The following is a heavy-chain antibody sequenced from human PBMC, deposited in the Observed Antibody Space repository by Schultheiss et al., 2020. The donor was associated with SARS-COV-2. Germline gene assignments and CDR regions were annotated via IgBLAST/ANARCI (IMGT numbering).Heavy chain of an antibody. CDR1: GGSISSGDYY. J-gene: IGHJ5*02. V-gene: IGHV4-30-4*01. Sequence: SETLSLTCTVSGGSISSGDYYWSWIRQHPGKGLEWIGYIYYSGSTYYNPSLKSRVTISVDTSKNQFSLKLSSVTAADTAVYYCARAFANRITIFGVVRFVGWFDPWGQGTLVTVSS. CDR2: IYYSGST. CDR3: ARAFANRITIFGVVRFVGWFDP. D-gene: IGHD3-3*01.